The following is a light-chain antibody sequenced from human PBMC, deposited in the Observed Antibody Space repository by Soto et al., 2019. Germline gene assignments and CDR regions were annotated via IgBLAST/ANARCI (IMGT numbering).Light chain of an antibody. CDR3: ASYTSSDTVV. Sequence: QSVLTQPASVSGSPGQSITISCTGTSSDVGGYNYVSWFQQHPGKAPKVMIYNVSNRPSGVSNRFSGSKSGNTASLTISGPQAEDEADYYCASYTSSDTVVFGGGTKLTVL. CDR1: SSDVGGYNY. J-gene: IGLJ2*01. CDR2: NVS. V-gene: IGLV2-14*01.